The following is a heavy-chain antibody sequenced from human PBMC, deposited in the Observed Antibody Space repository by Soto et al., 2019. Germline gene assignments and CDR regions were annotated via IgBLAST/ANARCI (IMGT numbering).Heavy chain of an antibody. J-gene: IGHJ4*02. CDR2: INPNGDTT. Sequence: ASVKVSCKASGYTFSNYYMHWVRQAPGQGLEWMGGINPNGDTTYYAQKFLGRLTVTRDTSTSTVYMELSSLRSEDTAVYFCARTCVNGATCYSDYWGQGTLVTVS. CDR1: GYTFSNYY. CDR3: ARTCVNGATCYSDY. D-gene: IGHD2-8*01. V-gene: IGHV1-46*01.